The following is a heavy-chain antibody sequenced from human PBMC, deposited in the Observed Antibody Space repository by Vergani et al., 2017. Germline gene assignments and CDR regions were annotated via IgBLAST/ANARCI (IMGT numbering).Heavy chain of an antibody. CDR3: ANAGTTDYYDYGMDV. Sequence: QVQLVQSGAAVKKPGASVKVSCKASGYTFTSYAMHWVRPAPGQRLEWMGWINAGNGNTKYSQKFQGRVTITRDTSACTAYMELSSLRSDDKAVYYCANAGTTDYYDYGMDVWGQGTTVTVSS. J-gene: IGHJ6*02. D-gene: IGHD1-1*01. V-gene: IGHV1-3*01. CDR1: GYTFTSYA. CDR2: INAGNGNT.